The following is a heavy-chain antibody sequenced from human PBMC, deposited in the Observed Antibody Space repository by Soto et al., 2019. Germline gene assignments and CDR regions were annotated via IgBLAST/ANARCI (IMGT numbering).Heavy chain of an antibody. Sequence: TLSLTCTVSGASITNDDFFWSWVRQHPDKGLEWLAYITYGGSIYYNPSLRSRLSVSIDKSKSQFSLNVRSVTAADTAVYFCAKMEPTQLWLLVQNWGQGLPVTVSS. CDR3: AKMEPTQLWLLVQN. D-gene: IGHD5-18*01. V-gene: IGHV4-31*03. CDR1: GASITNDDFF. CDR2: ITYGGSI. J-gene: IGHJ4*02.